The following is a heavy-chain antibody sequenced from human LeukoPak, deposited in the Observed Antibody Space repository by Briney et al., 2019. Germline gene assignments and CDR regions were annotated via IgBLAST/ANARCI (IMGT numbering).Heavy chain of an antibody. D-gene: IGHD3-10*01. CDR2: ISSNGGST. CDR3: VRECHYYGSASSGGYYYYGMDV. CDR1: GFTFSSSA. Sequence: GGSLRLSCAASGFTFSSSAISWVRQAPGKGLEYVSAISSNGGSTYYADSVKGRFTISRDNSKNTLYLQMSSLRAEDTAMYYCVRECHYYGSASSGGYYYYGMDVWGQGTTVTVSS. V-gene: IGHV3-64D*06. J-gene: IGHJ6*02.